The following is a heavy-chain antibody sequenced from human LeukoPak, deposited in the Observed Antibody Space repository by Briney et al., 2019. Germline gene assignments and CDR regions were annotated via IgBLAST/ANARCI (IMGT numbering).Heavy chain of an antibody. J-gene: IGHJ4*02. CDR1: GFTFSNYW. V-gene: IGHV3-74*01. CDR2: INGEGSGT. D-gene: IGHD1-7*01. Sequence: GGSLRLSCAASGFTFSNYWMHWVRQAPGKGLVWVSRINGEGSGTTYADSVKGRFTISRDNAKNTLYLQMNNLSADDTALYYCARDGTGTVDLDYWGQGTLVTVSS. CDR3: ARDGTGTVDLDY.